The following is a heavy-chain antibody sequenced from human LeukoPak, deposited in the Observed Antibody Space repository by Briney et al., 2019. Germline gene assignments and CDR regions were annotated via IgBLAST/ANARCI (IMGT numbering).Heavy chain of an antibody. Sequence: GGSLRLSCAASGFTFSDYSMSWVRQAPGKGLEWVSSISSSSSYIYYADSVKGRFTISRDNAKNSLYLQMNSLRAEDTAVYYCARVALPNERLGELSLYFFDYWGQGTLVTVSS. CDR3: ARVALPNERLGELSLYFFDY. V-gene: IGHV3-21*01. D-gene: IGHD3-16*02. CDR2: ISSSSSYI. CDR1: GFTFSDYS. J-gene: IGHJ4*02.